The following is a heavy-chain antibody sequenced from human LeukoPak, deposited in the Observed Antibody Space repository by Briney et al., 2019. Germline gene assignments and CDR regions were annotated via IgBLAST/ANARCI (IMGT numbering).Heavy chain of an antibody. CDR3: AKISGSYYSGYFDF. V-gene: IGHV5-51*01. Sequence: GESLKISCKGSGYSFTTSWIGWVRQMPGKGLEWVGIIYPGDPETRYSPSFQGQVSISADKSISTAYLQWSSLKASDTAIYYCAKISGSYYSGYFDFWGQGTLVTVSS. CDR1: GYSFTTSW. CDR2: IYPGDPET. J-gene: IGHJ4*02. D-gene: IGHD3-10*01.